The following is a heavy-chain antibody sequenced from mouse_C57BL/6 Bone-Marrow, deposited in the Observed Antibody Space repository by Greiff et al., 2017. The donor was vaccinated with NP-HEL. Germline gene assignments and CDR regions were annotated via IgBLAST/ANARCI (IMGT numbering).Heavy chain of an antibody. J-gene: IGHJ1*03. Sequence: QVQLQQSGPELVKPGASVKISCKASGYAFSSSWMNWVKQRPGKGLEWIGRIYPGDGATNYNGKFKGKATLTADKSSSTAYMQLSSLTSEDSAVYFCARWDYGSSYWYFDVWGTGTTVTVAS. CDR2: IYPGDGAT. CDR3: ARWDYGSSYWYFDV. CDR1: GYAFSSSW. D-gene: IGHD1-1*01. V-gene: IGHV1-82*01.